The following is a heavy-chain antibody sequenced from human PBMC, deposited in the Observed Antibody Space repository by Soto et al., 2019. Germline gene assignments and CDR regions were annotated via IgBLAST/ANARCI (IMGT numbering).Heavy chain of an antibody. V-gene: IGHV1-18*01. D-gene: IGHD2-2*01. CDR1: GYTFTSYG. Sequence: ASVKVSCKASGYTFTSYGISWVRQAPGQGLEWMGWISAYNGNTNYAQKLQGRVTMTTDTSTSTAYMELRSLRSDDTAVYYCASGVVVVPAAPSIYYYGMDVWGQGNTVTV. J-gene: IGHJ6*02. CDR3: ASGVVVVPAAPSIYYYGMDV. CDR2: ISAYNGNT.